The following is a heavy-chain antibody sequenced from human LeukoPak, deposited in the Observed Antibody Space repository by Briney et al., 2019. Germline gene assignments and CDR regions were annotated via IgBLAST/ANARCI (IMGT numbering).Heavy chain of an antibody. Sequence: SVKVSCRASGGTFSSYAISWVRQAPGQGLEWMGGIIPIFGTANYAQKFQGRVTITTDESTSTAYMERSSLRSEDTAVYYCARDARKQLVRVGGVVRVEYYMDVWGKGTTVTVSS. D-gene: IGHD6-6*01. V-gene: IGHV1-69*05. CDR2: IIPIFGTA. J-gene: IGHJ6*03. CDR1: GGTFSSYA. CDR3: ARDARKQLVRVGGVVRVEYYMDV.